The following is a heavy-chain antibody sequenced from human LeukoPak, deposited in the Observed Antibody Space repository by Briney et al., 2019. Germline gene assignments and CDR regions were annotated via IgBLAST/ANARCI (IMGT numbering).Heavy chain of an antibody. V-gene: IGHV1-2*02. D-gene: IGHD3-9*01. CDR2: INTDSGGT. J-gene: IGHJ4*02. Sequence: ASVKVSCKTSGYTFTGYYLHWVRQAPGQGLEWMGWINTDSGGTNYAQKFQARVSMTKDASISTACMQLSRLRSADTAVYYCARSPHILTGENFDYWGQGTLLTVSS. CDR3: ARSPHILTGENFDY. CDR1: GYTFTGYY.